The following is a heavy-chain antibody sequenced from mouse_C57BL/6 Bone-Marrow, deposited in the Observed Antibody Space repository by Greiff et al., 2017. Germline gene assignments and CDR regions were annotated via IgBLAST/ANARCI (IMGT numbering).Heavy chain of an antibody. Sequence: LQQPGAELVMPGASVKLSCKASGYTFTSYWMHWVKQRPGQGLEWIGEIDPSDSYTNYNQKFKGKSTLTVDKSSSTAYMQLSSLTSEDSAVYYCAREAWLRRRDYAMDYWGQGTSVTVSS. V-gene: IGHV1-69*01. D-gene: IGHD2-2*01. CDR2: IDPSDSYT. CDR3: AREAWLRRRDYAMDY. CDR1: GYTFTSYW. J-gene: IGHJ4*01.